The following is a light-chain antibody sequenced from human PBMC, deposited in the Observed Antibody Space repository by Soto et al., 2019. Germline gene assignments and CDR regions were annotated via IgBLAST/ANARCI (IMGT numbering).Light chain of an antibody. CDR2: DAS. CDR1: QSVSTY. V-gene: IGKV3-11*01. J-gene: IGKJ1*01. Sequence: EIVLTQSPATLSLSPGERATLSCRATQSVSTYLAWYQQKPGQAPRLLIYDASNRATGIPARFSGSGSGTDFTLPISSLEPDDFAVYYCQQRVNWPPGTFGQGTKVEIK. CDR3: QQRVNWPPGT.